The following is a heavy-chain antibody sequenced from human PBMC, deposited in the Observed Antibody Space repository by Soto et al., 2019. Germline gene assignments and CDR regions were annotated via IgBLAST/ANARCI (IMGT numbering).Heavy chain of an antibody. CDR1: GYTFTSYG. Sequence: ASVKVSCKASGYTFTSYGISWVRQAPGQGLEWMGWISAYNGNTNYAQKLQGRVTMTTDTSTSTAYMELRSLRSDDTAVYYCALGYYGSGSYLEFLTSYYYYCMDVWGQGTTVTGSS. V-gene: IGHV1-18*01. J-gene: IGHJ6*02. CDR3: ALGYYGSGSYLEFLTSYYYYCMDV. CDR2: ISAYNGNT. D-gene: IGHD3-10*01.